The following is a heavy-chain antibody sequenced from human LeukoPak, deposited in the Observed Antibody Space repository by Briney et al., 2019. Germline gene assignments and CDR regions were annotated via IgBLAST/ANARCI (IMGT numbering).Heavy chain of an antibody. CDR3: ARIGHDLYQTFDS. V-gene: IGHV3-7*03. D-gene: IGHD2-2*01. CDR2: IHQHGSKE. Sequence: HPGGSLRLSCTTSGFNWAYWMGWVRQAPGKGLEWVANIHQHGSKENYLDSVKGRFTISRDNANLQMNSLRAEDTAIYYCARIGHDLYQTFDSWGNGNLITVSS. J-gene: IGHJ5*01. CDR1: GFNWAYW.